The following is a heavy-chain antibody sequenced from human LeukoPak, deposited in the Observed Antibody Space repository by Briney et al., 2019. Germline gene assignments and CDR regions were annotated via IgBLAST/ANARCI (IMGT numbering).Heavy chain of an antibody. CDR3: ARYWGVQLWPHWYFDL. J-gene: IGHJ2*01. V-gene: IGHV4-59*01. Sequence: PSETLSLTCTVSGGSISSYYWSWFRQTPGKGPEWIGYIYYSGSTKYNPSLKSHVTISVDRSKNQFSLKLNSVTAADTAVYYCARYWGVQLWPHWYFDLWGRGSLVTVSS. CDR2: IYYSGST. CDR1: GGSISSYY. D-gene: IGHD5-18*01.